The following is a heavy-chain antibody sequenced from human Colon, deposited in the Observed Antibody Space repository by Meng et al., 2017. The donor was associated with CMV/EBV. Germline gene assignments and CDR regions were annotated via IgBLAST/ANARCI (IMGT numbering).Heavy chain of an antibody. CDR2: ISPDGTER. CDR1: GFSINIYW. CDR3: VRDKSGAMDL. J-gene: IGHJ6*02. V-gene: IGHV3-7*01. Sequence: GGPLRLSCAASGFSINIYWMSWARQAPGKGLEWVATISPDGTERFYLDSVKGRFTISRDNARNSPHLQMNSLRVEDTAVYFCVRDKSGAMDLWGQGTPVTVSS.